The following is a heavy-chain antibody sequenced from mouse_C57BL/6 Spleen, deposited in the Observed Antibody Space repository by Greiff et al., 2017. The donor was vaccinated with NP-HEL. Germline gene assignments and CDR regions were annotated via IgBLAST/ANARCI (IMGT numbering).Heavy chain of an antibody. CDR1: GFTFSDYY. CDR2: INYDGIST. J-gene: IGHJ2*01. V-gene: IGHV5-16*01. CDR3: AREDGSSWDY. D-gene: IGHD1-1*01. Sequence: EVKLVESEGGLVQPGSSMKLSCTASGFTFSDYYMAWVRQVPEKGLEWVANINYDGISTYYLDSLKSRFIISRDNAKNILYLQMSSLKSEDTATYYCAREDGSSWDYWGQGTTLTVSS.